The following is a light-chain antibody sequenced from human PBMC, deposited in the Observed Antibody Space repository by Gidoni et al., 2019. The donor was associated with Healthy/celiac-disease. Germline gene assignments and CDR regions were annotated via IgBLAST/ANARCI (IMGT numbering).Light chain of an antibody. CDR3: QQCYSNPRT. CDR2: AAS. J-gene: IGKJ1*01. CDR1: QSISSY. Sequence: AIRMTQSPSSLYASTGDRVTITCRASQSISSYLTWYQQKPGKAPKLLIYAASSLQSGVPSRFSGSGSGTDFTLTISCLQSEDFATYYCQQCYSNPRTFGQGTKVDIK. V-gene: IGKV1-8*01.